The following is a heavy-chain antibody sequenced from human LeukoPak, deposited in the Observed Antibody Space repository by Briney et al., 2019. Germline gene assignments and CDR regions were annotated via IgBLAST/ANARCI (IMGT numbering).Heavy chain of an antibody. J-gene: IGHJ4*02. V-gene: IGHV1-18*01. CDR1: GYTFTSYS. D-gene: IGHD3-10*01. CDR2: ISVYNVNT. CDR3: ARSPQYHRSGMGGY. Sequence: ASVQVSCKASGYTFTSYSINWVRQAPCQGLAWMGWISVYNVNTNYEQKFQSRVTMPTDTSTSTAYMELKSLESDDTAVFYFARSPQYHRSGMGGYGGQGTLVTVS.